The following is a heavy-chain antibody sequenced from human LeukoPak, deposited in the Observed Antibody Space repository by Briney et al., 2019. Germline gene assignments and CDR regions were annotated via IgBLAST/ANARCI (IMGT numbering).Heavy chain of an antibody. J-gene: IGHJ4*02. Sequence: GGSLRLSCAASGFTFSGYSMNWVRQAPGKGLEWVSSISSSSSYIYYADSVKGRFTISRDNAKNSLYLQMNSLRAEDTAVYYCARDAVGARYFDYWGQGTLVTVSS. V-gene: IGHV3-21*01. CDR3: ARDAVGARYFDY. D-gene: IGHD6-6*01. CDR2: ISSSSSYI. CDR1: GFTFSGYS.